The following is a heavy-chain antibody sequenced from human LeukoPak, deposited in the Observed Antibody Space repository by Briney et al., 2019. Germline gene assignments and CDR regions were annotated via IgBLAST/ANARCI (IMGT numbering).Heavy chain of an antibody. CDR2: INPNSGGT. D-gene: IGHD3-10*01. Sequence: ASVKVSCKASGHTFTGYYMHWVRQAPGQGLEWMGRINPNSGGTNYAQKFQGRVTMTRDTSISTAYMELSRLRSGDTAVYYCARDQNYYGSGSYLTLFDYWGQGTLVTVSS. CDR3: ARDQNYYGSGSYLTLFDY. V-gene: IGHV1-2*06. CDR1: GHTFTGYY. J-gene: IGHJ4*02.